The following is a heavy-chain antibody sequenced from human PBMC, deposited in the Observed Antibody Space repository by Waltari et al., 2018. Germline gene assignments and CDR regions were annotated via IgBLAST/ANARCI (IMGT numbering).Heavy chain of an antibody. D-gene: IGHD6-19*01. CDR1: GFSFSSYW. Sequence: EVQLVESGGGLVHPGGSLRLSCAASGFSFSSYWMRWVRQAPGKGLEWVARIKQEGSGKHSMDSVRGRLTISRDNAKKSLYLEMNRLIDDDTAVYYCASVRSGWDFWGQGTLVTVSS. V-gene: IGHV3-7*02. CDR2: IKQEGSGK. CDR3: ASVRSGWDF. J-gene: IGHJ4*02.